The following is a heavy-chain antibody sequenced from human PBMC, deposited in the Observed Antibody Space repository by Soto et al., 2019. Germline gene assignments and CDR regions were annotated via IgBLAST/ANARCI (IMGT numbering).Heavy chain of an antibody. CDR2: INPSGGST. CDR3: ARDDQYCSGGSCYSGSGAFDI. D-gene: IGHD2-15*01. Sequence: ASVKVSCKASGYTFTIYYMHWVRQAPGQGLEWMGIINPSGGSTSYAQKFQGRVTMTRDTSTSTVYMELSSLRSEDTAVYYCARDDQYCSGGSCYSGSGAFDIWGQGTMVTVSS. V-gene: IGHV1-46*03. CDR1: GYTFTIYY. J-gene: IGHJ3*02.